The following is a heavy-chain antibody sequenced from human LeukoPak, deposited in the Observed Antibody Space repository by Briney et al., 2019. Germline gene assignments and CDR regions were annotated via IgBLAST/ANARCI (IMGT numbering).Heavy chain of an antibody. CDR3: ASAPPPPAYKDSGPLFDH. Sequence: ASVKCTCKISGFTFVVPGTGSVRHAPGQGLEWMGWISEYSGNTHYAQKFHDRVTMTTDSSTSTAFLEVTSLRTDDTAVYYCASAPPPPAYKDSGPLFDHWGQGTLVTVSS. CDR1: GFTFVVPG. CDR2: ISEYSGNT. V-gene: IGHV1-18*01. D-gene: IGHD5-24*01. J-gene: IGHJ4*02.